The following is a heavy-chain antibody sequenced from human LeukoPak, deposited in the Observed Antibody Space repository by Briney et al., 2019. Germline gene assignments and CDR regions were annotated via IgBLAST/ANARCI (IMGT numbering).Heavy chain of an antibody. V-gene: IGHV3-49*04. J-gene: IGHJ4*02. D-gene: IGHD6-19*01. CDR1: GFTFGDHA. Sequence: GGSLRLSCTASGFTFGDHAMSWVRQAPGKGLEWVGFIRSKTFGGTTEYAASVKGRFTISRDDSKSIAYLQMNSLKTEDTAVYYCTGYSSGWYSTDYWGQGTLVTLSS. CDR3: TGYSSGWYSTDY. CDR2: IRSKTFGGTT.